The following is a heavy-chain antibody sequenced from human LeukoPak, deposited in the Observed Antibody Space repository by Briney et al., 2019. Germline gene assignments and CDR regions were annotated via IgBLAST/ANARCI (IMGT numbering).Heavy chain of an antibody. V-gene: IGHV3-30*18. CDR3: AKDVGMIGYCSGGSCYAIDY. CDR2: ISYGGSNK. J-gene: IGHJ4*02. Sequence: PGRSLRLSCAASGFTFSSYGMHWVRQAPGKGLEWVAVISYGGSNKFYADSVKGRLTISRDNSKNTLYLQMNSLRAEDTAVYYCAKDVGMIGYCSGGSCYAIDYWGQGTLVTVSS. CDR1: GFTFSSYG. D-gene: IGHD2-15*01.